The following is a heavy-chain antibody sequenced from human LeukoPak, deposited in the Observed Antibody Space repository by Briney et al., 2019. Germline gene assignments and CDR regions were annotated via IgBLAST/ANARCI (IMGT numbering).Heavy chain of an antibody. D-gene: IGHD3-16*01. V-gene: IGHV3-30*03. CDR2: ISYDGSNK. J-gene: IGHJ3*01. CDR3: VRGWGSNVYTSAFDV. Sequence: QSGGSLRLSCAASGFTFSSYGMHWVRQAPGKGLEWVAVISYDGSNKYYADSVKGRFTISRDNSKNTLYLQMNDLRAEDPAVYFCVRGWGSNVYTSAFDVWGQGTMVTVSS. CDR1: GFTFSSYG.